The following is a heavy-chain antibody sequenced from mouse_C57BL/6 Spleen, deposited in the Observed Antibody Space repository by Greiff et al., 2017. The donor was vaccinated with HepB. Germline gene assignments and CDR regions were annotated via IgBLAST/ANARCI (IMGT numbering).Heavy chain of an antibody. J-gene: IGHJ2*01. CDR2: ISSGGSYT. D-gene: IGHD4-1*01. V-gene: IGHV5-6*01. CDR3: ARHWGDYYFDY. Sequence: EVHLVESGGDLVKPGGSLKLSYAASGFTFSSYGMSWVRQTPDKRLEWVATISSGGSYTYYPDSVKGRFTISRDNAKNTLYLQMSSLKSEDTAMYYCARHWGDYYFDYWGQGTTLTVSS. CDR1: GFTFSSYG.